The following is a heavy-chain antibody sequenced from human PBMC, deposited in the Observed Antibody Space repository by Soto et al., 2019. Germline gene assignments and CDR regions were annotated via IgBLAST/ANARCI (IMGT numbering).Heavy chain of an antibody. CDR1: GGSISSSTYY. V-gene: IGHV4-39*07. Sequence: SETLSLTCTVSGGSISSSTYYWGWIRQPPGKGLEWIGSIYYSGSTYYNPSLKSRVTISVDTSKNQFSLKLSSVTAADTAVYYCARSLSVDTAMVYGYWGQGTLVTVSS. J-gene: IGHJ4*02. D-gene: IGHD5-18*01. CDR2: IYYSGST. CDR3: ARSLSVDTAMVYGY.